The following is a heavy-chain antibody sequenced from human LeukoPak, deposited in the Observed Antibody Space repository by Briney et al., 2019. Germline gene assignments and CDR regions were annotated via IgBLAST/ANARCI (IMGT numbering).Heavy chain of an antibody. Sequence: GGSLRLSCAASGFTFSSYWMGWVRQAPGKGLEWVANIKQDGSDKYYVDSVKGRFTISRDNTKNSLYLQMNSLRAEDTAVYYCASYILTGYYNGHDAFDIWGQGTMVIVSS. D-gene: IGHD3-9*01. J-gene: IGHJ3*02. CDR2: IKQDGSDK. CDR1: GFTFSSYW. CDR3: ASYILTGYYNGHDAFDI. V-gene: IGHV3-7*01.